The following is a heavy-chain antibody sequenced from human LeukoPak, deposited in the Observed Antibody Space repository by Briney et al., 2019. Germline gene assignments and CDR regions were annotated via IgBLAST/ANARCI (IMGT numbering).Heavy chain of an antibody. CDR3: ARDPGVDTANNFDY. V-gene: IGHV1-69*01. CDR1: GGTFSSYA. J-gene: IGHJ4*02. D-gene: IGHD5-18*01. CDR2: IIPIFGTA. Sequence: GASVKVSCKASGGTFSSYAISWVRQAPGQGLEWMGGIIPIFGTANYAQKFQGRVTITADESTSTAYMELGSLRSEDTAVYYCARDPGVDTANNFDYWGQGTLVSV.